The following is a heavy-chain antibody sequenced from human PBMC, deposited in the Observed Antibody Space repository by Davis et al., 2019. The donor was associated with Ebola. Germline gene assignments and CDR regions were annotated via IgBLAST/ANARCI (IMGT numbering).Heavy chain of an antibody. V-gene: IGHV4-39*07. Sequence: SETLSLTCTVSGDSISSSHYYWGWIRHPPGKGMEWIGSIHFSGNTYYNPSLKSRVTISVDTSKNQFSLKLSSVTAADTAVYYCARNVHDYGMDVWGQGTTVTVSS. CDR1: GDSISSSHYY. J-gene: IGHJ6*02. D-gene: IGHD3-10*02. CDR2: IHFSGNT. CDR3: ARNVHDYGMDV.